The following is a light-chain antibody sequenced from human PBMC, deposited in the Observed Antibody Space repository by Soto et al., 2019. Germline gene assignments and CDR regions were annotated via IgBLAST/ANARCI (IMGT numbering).Light chain of an antibody. J-gene: IGKJ5*01. CDR2: GAS. Sequence: EIVLTQSPCTLSLSPGERATLSCRASQSVSSTYFAWYQQKPGQAPRLLIYGASSRATGIPDRFTGSGSGTDFTLTISRLEPEDFAVYYCQQYGSSPITFGQGTRLEIK. CDR1: QSVSSTY. CDR3: QQYGSSPIT. V-gene: IGKV3-20*01.